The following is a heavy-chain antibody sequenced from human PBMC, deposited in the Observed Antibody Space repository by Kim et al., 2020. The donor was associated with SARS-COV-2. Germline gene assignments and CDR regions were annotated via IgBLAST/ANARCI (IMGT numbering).Heavy chain of an antibody. CDR2: ISYDGSNM. D-gene: IGHD5-18*01. V-gene: IGHV3-30*04. Sequence: GGSLRLSCAASGFTFSSYAMHWVRQAPGKGLEWVAAISYDGSNMYYAESVKGRFTISRDNSENTLDLQVNSQRAEDTAVYYCARGRYSYGSYFDYWGQGT. CDR1: GFTFSSYA. J-gene: IGHJ4*02. CDR3: ARGRYSYGSYFDY.